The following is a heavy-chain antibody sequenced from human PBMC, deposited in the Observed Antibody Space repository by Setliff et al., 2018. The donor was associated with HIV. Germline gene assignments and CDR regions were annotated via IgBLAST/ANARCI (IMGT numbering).Heavy chain of an antibody. CDR1: GYSFGSYG. V-gene: IGHV1-18*01. J-gene: IGHJ4*02. D-gene: IGHD2-21*02. CDR2: ITARNGNT. CDR3: VRGEGMGPVVVTAMFDQ. Sequence: ASVKVSCKASGYSFGSYGISWVRQAPGQGLEWMGWITARNGNTNHAQKFQGRVTMTTDTSTSIVNMELRSLRSDDTAVYYCVRGEGMGPVVVTAMFDQWGQGTLVTVSS.